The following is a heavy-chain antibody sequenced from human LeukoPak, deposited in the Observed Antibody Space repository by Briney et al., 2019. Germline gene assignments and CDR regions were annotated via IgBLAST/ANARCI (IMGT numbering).Heavy chain of an antibody. CDR2: INPNSGGT. CDR1: GYIFTDFY. D-gene: IGHD6-19*01. CDR3: ARAGKQWLVRDAFDI. Sequence: GASVKVSCKASGYIFTDFYMHWVRQAPGQGLEWMGRINPNSGGTNYAQKFQGRVTMTGDTSISTAYMELSRLRSDDTAVYYCARAGKQWLVRDAFDIWGQGTMVTVSS. V-gene: IGHV1-2*06. J-gene: IGHJ3*02.